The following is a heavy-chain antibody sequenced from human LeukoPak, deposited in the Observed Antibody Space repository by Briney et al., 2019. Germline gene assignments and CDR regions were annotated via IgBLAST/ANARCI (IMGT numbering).Heavy chain of an antibody. CDR2: INSDGGST. CDR3: ARAVGYSSSWYSQYYFDY. J-gene: IGHJ4*02. D-gene: IGHD6-13*01. CDR1: GFTFSSYW. Sequence: GGSLRLSCAASGFTFSSYWMHWVRQAPGKGLVWVSRINSDGGSTSYADSVKGRFTISRDNAKNTLYLQMNSLRAEDTAVYYCARAVGYSSSWYSQYYFDYWGQGTLVTVSS. V-gene: IGHV3-74*01.